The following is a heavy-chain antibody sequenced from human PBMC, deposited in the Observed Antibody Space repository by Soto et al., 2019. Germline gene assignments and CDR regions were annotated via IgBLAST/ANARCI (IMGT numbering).Heavy chain of an antibody. V-gene: IGHV3-23*01. CDR3: AKMYRGYSGYIQS. Sequence: PGGSLRLSCATSGFAFTNYAITFFRHCPVKGLEWVSSISAGGVSTYFADSVKGRFTISRDNSKNTLFLHMNSLRAEDTAVYYCAKMYRGYSGYIQSWGQGTLVTVSS. D-gene: IGHD5-12*01. J-gene: IGHJ5*02. CDR2: ISAGGVST. CDR1: GFAFTNYA.